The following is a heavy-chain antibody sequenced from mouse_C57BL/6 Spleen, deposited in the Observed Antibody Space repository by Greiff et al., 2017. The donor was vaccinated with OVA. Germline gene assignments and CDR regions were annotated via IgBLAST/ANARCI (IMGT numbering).Heavy chain of an antibody. Sequence: QVQLKQSGAELVRPGTSVKVSCKASGYAFTNYLIEWVKQRPGQGLEWIGVINPGSGGTNYNEKFKGKATLTADKSSSTAYMQRSSLTSEDSAVYFCARTGDGLLRGDYWGQGTTLTVSS. CDR1: GYAFTNYL. J-gene: IGHJ2*01. V-gene: IGHV1-54*01. D-gene: IGHD1-1*01. CDR2: INPGSGGT. CDR3: ARTGDGLLRGDY.